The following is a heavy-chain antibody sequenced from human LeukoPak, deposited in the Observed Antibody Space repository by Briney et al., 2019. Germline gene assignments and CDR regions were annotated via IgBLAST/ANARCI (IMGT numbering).Heavy chain of an antibody. D-gene: IGHD6-19*01. V-gene: IGHV1-8*01. CDR1: GYTFTSYD. Sequence: ASVKVSCKASGYTFTSYDIHWVRQATGQGLEWMGWMNPNSGNTGYAQKFQGRVTMTRNTSISTAYMELSSLRSEDTAVYYCARGPLKQWLPPDYWGQGTLVTVSS. CDR2: MNPNSGNT. CDR3: ARGPLKQWLPPDY. J-gene: IGHJ4*02.